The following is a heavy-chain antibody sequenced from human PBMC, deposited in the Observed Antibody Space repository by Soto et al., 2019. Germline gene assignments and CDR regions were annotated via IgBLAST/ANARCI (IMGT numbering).Heavy chain of an antibody. CDR2: IYYSGST. V-gene: IGHV4-61*01. D-gene: IGHD3-22*01. Sequence: PSETLSLTCTVSGGSVSSGIYYWSWIGQPPGKRLEWIGYIYYSGSTNYNPSLKSRVTISVDTSKNQFSLKLSSVTAADTAVYYCARENYYDSSGYYDWGQGTLVTVSS. J-gene: IGHJ4*02. CDR1: GGSVSSGIYY. CDR3: ARENYYDSSGYYD.